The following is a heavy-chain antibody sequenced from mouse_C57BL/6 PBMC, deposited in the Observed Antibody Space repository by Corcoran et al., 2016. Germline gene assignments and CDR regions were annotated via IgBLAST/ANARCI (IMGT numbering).Heavy chain of an antibody. D-gene: IGHD1-1*01. CDR2: INPYNGGT. V-gene: IGHV1-19*01. Sequence: EHQLQLSGPVLVKPGASVKMSCKASGYTFTDYYMNWVKQSHGKSLEWIGVINPYNGGTSYNQKFKGKATLTVDQSSSTAYMELNSLTSEDSAVYYCARDYYGSSLFAYWGQGTLVTVSA. CDR3: ARDYYGSSLFAY. CDR1: GYTFTDYY. J-gene: IGHJ3*01.